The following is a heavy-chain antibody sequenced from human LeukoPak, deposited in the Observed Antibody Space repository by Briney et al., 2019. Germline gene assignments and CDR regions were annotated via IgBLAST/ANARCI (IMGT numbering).Heavy chain of an antibody. V-gene: IGHV3-74*01. D-gene: IGHD1-1*01. CDR1: GFTFSSHW. CDR2: ISTDGSRP. J-gene: IGHJ4*02. CDR3: AKVRSGWNDGSFDY. Sequence: GGSLRLSCAASGFTFSSHWMHWVRQAPGKGLVWVSGISTDGSRPRYADSVNGRFTISRDNSKNTLYLQMNSLRAEDTAVYYCAKVRSGWNDGSFDYWGQGTLVTVSS.